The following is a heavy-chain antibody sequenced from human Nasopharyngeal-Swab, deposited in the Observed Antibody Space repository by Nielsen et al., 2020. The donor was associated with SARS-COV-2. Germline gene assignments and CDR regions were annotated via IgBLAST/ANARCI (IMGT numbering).Heavy chain of an antibody. CDR1: GYTFTSYY. D-gene: IGHD6-13*01. Sequence: ASVKVSCKASGYTFTSYYMHWVRQAPGQGLEWMGIINPSGGSTSYAQKFQGRVTMTRDTSTSTVYMELSSLRSEDTAVYYRASTGIAAAGVDYWGQGTLVTVSS. CDR2: INPSGGST. CDR3: ASTGIAAAGVDY. J-gene: IGHJ4*02. V-gene: IGHV1-46*01.